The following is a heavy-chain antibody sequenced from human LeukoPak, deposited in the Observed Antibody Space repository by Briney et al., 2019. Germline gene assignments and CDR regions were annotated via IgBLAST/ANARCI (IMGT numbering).Heavy chain of an antibody. CDR3: ARDGAPDGYNFGAFDI. Sequence: GGSLRLSCAASGFTFSSYSMNWVRQAPGKGLEWVSSISSSSSYIYYADSVKGRFTISRDNSKDTLYLQMNSLRAEDTAVYYCARDGAPDGYNFGAFDIWGQGTMVTVSS. CDR2: ISSSSSYI. J-gene: IGHJ3*02. CDR1: GFTFSSYS. V-gene: IGHV3-21*01. D-gene: IGHD5-24*01.